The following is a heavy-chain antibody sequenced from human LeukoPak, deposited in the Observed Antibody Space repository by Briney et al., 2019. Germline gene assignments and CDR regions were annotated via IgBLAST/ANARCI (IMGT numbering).Heavy chain of an antibody. J-gene: IGHJ4*02. CDR3: ARGKEMTKTSGYYSFDY. Sequence: PSETLSLTCTVSTGSINTYFWTWVRQPAGKGLEWIGRISDSGRTYYNPSLESRVTISLDTSNNQFSLKVTSATAADTAVYYCARGKEMTKTSGYYSFDYWGQGTLVSVSS. V-gene: IGHV4-4*07. CDR1: TGSINTYF. D-gene: IGHD3-9*01. CDR2: ISDSGRT.